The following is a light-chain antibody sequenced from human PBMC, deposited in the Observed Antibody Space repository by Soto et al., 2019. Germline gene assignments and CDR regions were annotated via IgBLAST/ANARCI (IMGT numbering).Light chain of an antibody. CDR1: QGIRND. Sequence: AIQMTQSPSSLSASVGDRVTITCRASQGIRNDLGWYQQKPGKAPKLLIYAASTLHSGVPSRFSGSGSGTDFTLTIRSLQPEDFATYYCLQDDTYPLTFGGGTKVEIK. CDR3: LQDDTYPLT. J-gene: IGKJ4*01. V-gene: IGKV1-6*01. CDR2: AAS.